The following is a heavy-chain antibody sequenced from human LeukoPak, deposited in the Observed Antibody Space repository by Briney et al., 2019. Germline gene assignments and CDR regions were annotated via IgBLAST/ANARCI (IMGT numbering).Heavy chain of an antibody. Sequence: GGSLRLSCAASGFTFSSYAMYWVRQAPGKGLEWVSGIFGSGGSAHYADSVKGRFTISRDNSKNTVYLQMDSLRAEDTAIYYCAKMKGHPLPKYYMDVWGQGTTVTVSS. D-gene: IGHD1-26*01. CDR3: AKMKGHPLPKYYMDV. J-gene: IGHJ6*01. V-gene: IGHV3-23*01. CDR1: GFTFSSYA. CDR2: IFGSGGSA.